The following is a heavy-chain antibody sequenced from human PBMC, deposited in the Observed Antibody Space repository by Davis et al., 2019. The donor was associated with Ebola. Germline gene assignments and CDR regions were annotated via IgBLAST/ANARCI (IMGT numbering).Heavy chain of an antibody. CDR3: AKAREGSCYT. CDR1: GFTFSSYD. J-gene: IGHJ4*02. V-gene: IGHV3-30*18. D-gene: IGHD2-2*02. Sequence: GGSLRLSCAASGFTFSSYDMHWVRQAPGKGLEWVAVISYDGSNKYYADSVKGRFTISRDNSKNTLYLQMNSLRAEDTAVYYCAKAREGSCYTWGQGTLVTVSS. CDR2: ISYDGSNK.